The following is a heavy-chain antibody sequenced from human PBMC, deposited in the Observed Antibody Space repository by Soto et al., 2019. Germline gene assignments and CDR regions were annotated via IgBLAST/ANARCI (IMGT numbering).Heavy chain of an antibody. CDR1: GFTFSTYW. CDR3: AKWYCSGGSCYSAADV. D-gene: IGHD2-15*01. V-gene: IGHV3-74*01. CDR2: INSDGSST. Sequence: EVQLVESGGGLVQPGGSLRLSCAASGFTFSTYWMHWVRQAPGKGLVWVSRINSDGSSTSYADSVKGRFTISRDNAKNPLYLQMNSMRAEYTAVYYCAKWYCSGGSCYSAADVWGQGTTVTVSS. J-gene: IGHJ6*02.